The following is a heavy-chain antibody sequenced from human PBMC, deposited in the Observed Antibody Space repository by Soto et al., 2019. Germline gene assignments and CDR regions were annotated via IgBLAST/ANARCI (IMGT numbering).Heavy chain of an antibody. CDR3: ARGRTRPFDY. J-gene: IGHJ4*02. D-gene: IGHD6-6*01. CDR2: IYYSGST. V-gene: IGHV4-31*03. CDR1: GGSISSGGYY. Sequence: QVQLQESGPGLVKPSQTLSLTCTVSGGSISSGGYYWSWIRQHPGKGLEWIGYIYYSGSTYYTPSRKSRVTISVDTSKNQFSRKLSSVTAADTAVYYCARGRTRPFDYWGQGTLVTVSS.